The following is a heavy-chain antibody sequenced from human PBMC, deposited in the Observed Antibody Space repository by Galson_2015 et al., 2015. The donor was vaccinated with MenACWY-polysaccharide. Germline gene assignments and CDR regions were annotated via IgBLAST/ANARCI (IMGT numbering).Heavy chain of an antibody. CDR3: ARDYCDRTTCNGMDV. D-gene: IGHD3-22*01. J-gene: IGHJ6*02. V-gene: IGHV3-30-3*01. Sequence: SLRLSCAASGFTFSSYAMHWVRQAPGKGLEWVAVISYDGTNKYYADSVKGRFTISRDNSENTQYLQMNSLGAEDTAVYYCARDYCDRTTCNGMDVWGQGTTVTAPS. CDR2: ISYDGTNK. CDR1: GFTFSSYA.